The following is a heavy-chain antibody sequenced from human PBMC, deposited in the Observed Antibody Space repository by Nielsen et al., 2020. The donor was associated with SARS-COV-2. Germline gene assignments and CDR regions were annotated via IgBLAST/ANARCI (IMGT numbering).Heavy chain of an antibody. J-gene: IGHJ4*02. CDR1: GFTFSSYG. Sequence: GESLKISCAASGFTFSSYGMHWVRQAPGKGLEWVAVIWYDGSNKYYADSVKGRFTISRDNSKNTLYLQMNSLRAEDTAVYYCAREVRWGATTISPLCYGGQGTLVTVSS. CDR3: AREVRWGATTISPLCY. V-gene: IGHV3-33*01. CDR2: IWYDGSNK. D-gene: IGHD1-26*01.